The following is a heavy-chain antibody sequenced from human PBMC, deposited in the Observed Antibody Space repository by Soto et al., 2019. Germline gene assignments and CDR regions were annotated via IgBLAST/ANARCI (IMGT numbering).Heavy chain of an antibody. CDR1: GGTFSSYA. CDR3: RVQSQWDYFDY. CDR2: IIPIFGTA. Sequence: SVKVSCKASGGTFSSYAISWVRQAPGQELEWMGGIIPIFGTANYAQKFQGRVTITADESTSTAYMELSSLRSEDTAVYYCRVQSQWDYFDYWGQGTLVTVSS. V-gene: IGHV1-69*13. D-gene: IGHD2-8*01. J-gene: IGHJ4*02.